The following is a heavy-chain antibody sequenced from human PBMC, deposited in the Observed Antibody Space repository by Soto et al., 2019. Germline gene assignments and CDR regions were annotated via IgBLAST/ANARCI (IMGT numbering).Heavy chain of an antibody. CDR3: RSYFDSSVRAFDI. CDR1: GFTFSSYV. J-gene: IGHJ3*02. CDR2: ISGSGGST. Sequence: GGSLRLSCATSGFTFSSYVMNWVRQAPGKGLEWVSRISGSGGSTYYADSVKGRFTISRDNSKNTLYLQMNSLRAEDTAIYHCRSYFDSSVRAFDIWGQGTMVTVSS. V-gene: IGHV3-23*01. D-gene: IGHD3-9*01.